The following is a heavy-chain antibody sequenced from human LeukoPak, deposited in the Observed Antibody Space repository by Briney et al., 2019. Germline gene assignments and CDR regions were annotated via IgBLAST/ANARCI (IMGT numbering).Heavy chain of an antibody. V-gene: IGHV1-18*01. CDR1: GYTFTSYG. CDR3: ARDLLLWFGEFPSFYFDY. D-gene: IGHD3-10*01. Sequence: ASVKVSCKASGYTFTSYGISWVRQAPGQGLEWIGWISAYNGNTNYAQKLQGRVTMTTDTSTSTAYMELRSLRSDDTAVYYCARDLLLWFGEFPSFYFDYWGQGTLVTVSS. J-gene: IGHJ4*02. CDR2: ISAYNGNT.